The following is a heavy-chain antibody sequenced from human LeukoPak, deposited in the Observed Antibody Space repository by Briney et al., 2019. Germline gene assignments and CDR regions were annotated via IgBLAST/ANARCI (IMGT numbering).Heavy chain of an antibody. CDR2: TSGSSTYI. D-gene: IGHD1-26*01. Sequence: GGSLRLSCAASGFTFSSYSMDWVRQAPGKGLEWVSSTSGSSTYIYYADSVKGRFTISRDNAKNSLYLQMNSLRTEDTAVYYCARDQGNSGKLYWGQGTLVTVSS. V-gene: IGHV3-21*01. CDR1: GFTFSSYS. CDR3: ARDQGNSGKLY. J-gene: IGHJ4*02.